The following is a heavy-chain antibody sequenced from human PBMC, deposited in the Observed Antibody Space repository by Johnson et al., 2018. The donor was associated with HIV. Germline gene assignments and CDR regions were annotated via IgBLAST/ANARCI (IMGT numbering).Heavy chain of an antibody. J-gene: IGHJ3*02. CDR1: GFTFSDYY. CDR2: ISYDGGLK. CDR3: ARDSGEQLRYAFDI. Sequence: QVQLVESGGALVQPGGSLRLSCAASGFTFSDYYMSWIRQAPGKGLEWVTVISYDGGLKYYADSVKGRFTISRDNSKNTLYLQMNSLRAEDTAIYYCARDSGEQLRYAFDIWGQGTMVTVSS. V-gene: IGHV3-30*03. D-gene: IGHD3-10*01.